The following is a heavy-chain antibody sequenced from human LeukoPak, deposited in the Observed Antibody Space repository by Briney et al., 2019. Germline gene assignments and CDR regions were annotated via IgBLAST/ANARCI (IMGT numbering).Heavy chain of an antibody. Sequence: GGSLRLSCAASGYTFSNAWMSRVRQAPGKGLEWVGRIKRKGDDGTTDYAAPVKGRFTILRDDSKRTVYLQMNSLKAEDTAVYYCATDLLDSWGQGTLVTVSS. CDR1: GYTFSNAW. V-gene: IGHV3-15*01. CDR2: IKRKGDDGTT. J-gene: IGHJ5*01. CDR3: ATDLLDS.